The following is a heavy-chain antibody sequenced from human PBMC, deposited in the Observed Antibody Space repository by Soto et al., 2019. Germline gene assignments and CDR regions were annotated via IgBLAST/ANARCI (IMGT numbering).Heavy chain of an antibody. CDR2: ISAYNGNT. CDR3: ARVPYYDSSGYSSGWFDP. CDR1: GYTFTSYG. J-gene: IGHJ5*02. V-gene: IGHV1-18*01. D-gene: IGHD3-22*01. Sequence: GASVKVSCKASGYTFTSYGISWVRQAPGQGLEWMGRISAYNGNTNYAQKLQGRVTMTTDTSTSTAYMELRSLRSDDTAVYYCARVPYYDSSGYSSGWFDPWGQGTLVTVSS.